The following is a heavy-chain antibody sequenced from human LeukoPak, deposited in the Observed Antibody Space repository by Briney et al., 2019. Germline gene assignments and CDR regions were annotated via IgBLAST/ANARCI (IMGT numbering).Heavy chain of an antibody. CDR1: GGSISSYY. V-gene: IGHV4-59*08. CDR3: ARMTMIVVGDAFDI. CDR2: IYYSGST. D-gene: IGHD3-22*01. Sequence: SETPSLTCTVSGGSISSYYWSWIRQPPGKGLEWIAYIYYSGSTNYNPSLKSRVTISVDTSKNQFSLKLSSVTAADTAVYYCARMTMIVVGDAFDIWGQGTMVTVSS. J-gene: IGHJ3*02.